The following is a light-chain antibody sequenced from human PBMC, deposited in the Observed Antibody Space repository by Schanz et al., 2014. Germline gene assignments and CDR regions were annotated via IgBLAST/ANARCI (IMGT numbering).Light chain of an antibody. V-gene: IGLV1-47*01. CDR3: TSYGGRSTLYV. CDR2: KNN. J-gene: IGLJ1*01. Sequence: QSVLTQPPSASGTPGQRVTISCSGSSSNIGSNYVYWYQQLPGTAPKLLIYKNNQRPSGVSDRFSGSKSANTASLTIFGLQTEDEADYYCTSYGGRSTLYVFGSGTKLTVL. CDR1: SSNIGSNY.